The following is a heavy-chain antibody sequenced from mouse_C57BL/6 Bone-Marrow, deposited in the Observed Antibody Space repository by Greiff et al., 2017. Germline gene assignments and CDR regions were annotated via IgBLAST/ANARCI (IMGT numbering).Heavy chain of an antibody. CDR2: IYPGDGDT. Sequence: VQLQQSGAELVKPGASVKISCKASGYAFSSYWMNWVKQRPGKGLEWIGQIYPGDGDTNYNGKFKGKATLTADKSSSTAYMQLSSLTSEDSAVYCCVRDTTVGARYCDVWGRGTTVTVSS. CDR3: VRDTTVGARYCDV. CDR1: GYAFSSYW. D-gene: IGHD1-1*01. J-gene: IGHJ1*03. V-gene: IGHV1-80*01.